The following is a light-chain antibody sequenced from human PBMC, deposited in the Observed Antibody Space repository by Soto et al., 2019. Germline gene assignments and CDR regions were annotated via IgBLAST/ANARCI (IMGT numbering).Light chain of an antibody. J-gene: IGKJ1*01. V-gene: IGKV3-20*01. Sequence: EIVLTQSQGTLSLSPGERATLSCRDSQSVTTSYLAWYQRKPGQAPSLLIYGASSRATGTPNGFSGSGSGTDFTLTISRLEPEDCAVYYCQHYGSAPRFGQGTKVEIK. CDR3: QHYGSAPR. CDR2: GAS. CDR1: QSVTTSY.